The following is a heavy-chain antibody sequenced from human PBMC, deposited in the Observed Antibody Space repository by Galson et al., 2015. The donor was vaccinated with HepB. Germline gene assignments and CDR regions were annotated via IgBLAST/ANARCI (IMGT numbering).Heavy chain of an antibody. CDR1: GYSFSNYG. D-gene: IGHD2-21*01. CDR3: ARDSRLELRLNNYFSYGMDV. CDR2: FSGYDAST. V-gene: IGHV1-18*01. J-gene: IGHJ6*02. Sequence: SVKVSCKASGYSFSNYGLSWIRQAPGPGLEWVGWFSGYDASTNYAPKFQGRVTMTADATTGTAYLELRNLRSDGTAVYYCARDSRLELRLNNYFSYGMDVWGQGSAVTVSS.